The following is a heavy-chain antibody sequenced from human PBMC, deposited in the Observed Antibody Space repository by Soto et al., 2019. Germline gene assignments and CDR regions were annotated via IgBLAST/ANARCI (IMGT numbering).Heavy chain of an antibody. J-gene: IGHJ6*02. V-gene: IGHV1-3*01. CDR1: GYTFTSYA. Sequence: GASVKVSCKASGYTFTSYAMHWVRQAPGQRLEWMGWINAGNGNIKYSQKFQGRVTITRDTSASTAYMELSSLRSEDTAVYYCARPTNRGKYYYGMDVWGQGTTVTVSS. CDR2: INAGNGNI. CDR3: ARPTNRGKYYYGMDV. D-gene: IGHD2-8*01.